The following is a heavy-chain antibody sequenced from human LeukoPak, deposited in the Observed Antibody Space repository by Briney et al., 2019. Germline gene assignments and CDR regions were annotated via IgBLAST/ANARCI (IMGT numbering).Heavy chain of an antibody. V-gene: IGHV3-33*08. D-gene: IGHD3-22*01. Sequence: GGSLRLSCAASGFTFSSYSMNWVRQAPGKGLEWVAVIWYDGSNKYYADSVKGRFTISRDNSKNTLYLQMNSLRAEDTAVYYCARDSPYYYDSSGYYFDYWGQGTLVTVSS. CDR1: GFTFSSYS. J-gene: IGHJ4*02. CDR3: ARDSPYYYDSSGYYFDY. CDR2: IWYDGSNK.